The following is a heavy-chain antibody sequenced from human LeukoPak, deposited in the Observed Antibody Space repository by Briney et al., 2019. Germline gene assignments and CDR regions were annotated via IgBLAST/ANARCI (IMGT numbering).Heavy chain of an antibody. CDR2: IRDDGSIE. J-gene: IGHJ4*02. Sequence: GGSLRLSCAASGFTFSSYGMHWARQAPGKGLEWVTFIRDDGSIEYYADSVKGRFTISRDNSKNTVYLQMNSLRAEDTAVYYCAKDRGRSHAFDYWGQGTLVTVSS. CDR3: AKDRGRSHAFDY. V-gene: IGHV3-30*02. CDR1: GFTFSSYG. D-gene: IGHD3-10*01.